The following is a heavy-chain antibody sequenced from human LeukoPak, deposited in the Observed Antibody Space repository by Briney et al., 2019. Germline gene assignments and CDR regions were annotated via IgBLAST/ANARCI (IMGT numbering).Heavy chain of an antibody. D-gene: IGHD1-26*01. CDR3: ARGVGATDFDY. J-gene: IGHJ4*02. CDR2: ISGSSTYV. CDR1: GFTFSSYS. V-gene: IGHV3-21*01. Sequence: GESLRLSCAASGFTFSSYSMNWVRQAPGKGLEWVSSISGSSTYVYDTDSVKGRFSISRDNTKNSLYLQMNSLRVEDTALYYCARGVGATDFDYWGQGTLVTVSS.